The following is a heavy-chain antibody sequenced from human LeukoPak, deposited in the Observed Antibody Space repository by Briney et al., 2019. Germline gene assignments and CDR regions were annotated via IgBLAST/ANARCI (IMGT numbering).Heavy chain of an antibody. D-gene: IGHD3-10*01. V-gene: IGHV1-8*01. CDR3: ARRIRGAPTDY. J-gene: IGHJ4*02. CDR1: GYTFTTYD. Sequence: ASVKVSCKASGYTFTTYDLNWVRQATGQGFEWMGRMNPNSGNAGYAQKFQGRVTMTRNTSISTAYMELSNLTSEDTAVYYCARRIRGAPTDYWGQGTLVTVSS. CDR2: MNPNSGNA.